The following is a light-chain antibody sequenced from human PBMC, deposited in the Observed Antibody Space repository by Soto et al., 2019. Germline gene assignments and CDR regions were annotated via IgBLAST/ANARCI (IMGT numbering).Light chain of an antibody. J-gene: IGKJ4*01. CDR1: HRGSDDY. Sequence: EMVLPHSPSTLSLSPGEAATLSCTAGHRGSDDYLAWYQQKPGQAPRLLISRAVSRAIGIPDRFSGSGSGTGFTLTISRLEPEDFALYYCQPYGTTPLTFGEGTKVDIK. CDR2: RAV. V-gene: IGKV3-20*01. CDR3: QPYGTTPLT.